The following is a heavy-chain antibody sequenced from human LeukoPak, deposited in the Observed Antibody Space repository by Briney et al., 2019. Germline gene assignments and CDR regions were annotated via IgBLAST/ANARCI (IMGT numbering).Heavy chain of an antibody. V-gene: IGHV1-69*04. J-gene: IGHJ4*02. Sequence: SVKVSFKASGGTFSSYAISWVRQAPGQGLEWMGRIIPILGIANYAQKFQGRVTITADKSTSTAYMELSSLRSEDTAVYYCAREHDDVWTSCDYWGQGTLVTVSS. CDR3: AREHDDVWTSCDY. D-gene: IGHD3/OR15-3a*01. CDR2: IIPILGIA. CDR1: GGTFSSYA.